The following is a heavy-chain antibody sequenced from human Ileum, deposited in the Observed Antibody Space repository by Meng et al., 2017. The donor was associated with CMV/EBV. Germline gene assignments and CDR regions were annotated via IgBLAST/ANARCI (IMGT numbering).Heavy chain of an antibody. CDR1: GFTFSSYA. CDR3: ARDLGRGGSPFDY. V-gene: IGHV3-30*04. J-gene: IGHJ4*02. D-gene: IGHD2-15*01. Sequence: GGSLRLSCAASGFTFSSYAMHWVRQAPGKGLEWVAVISYDGSNKYYADSVKGRFTISRDNSKNTLYLQMNSLRAEDTAVYYCARDLGRGGSPFDYWGQGTLVTVSS. CDR2: ISYDGSNK.